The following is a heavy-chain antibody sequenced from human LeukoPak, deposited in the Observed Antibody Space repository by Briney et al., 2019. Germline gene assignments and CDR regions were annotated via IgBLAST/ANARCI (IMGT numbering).Heavy chain of an antibody. CDR2: ITSSGRYI. V-gene: IGHV3-21*04. J-gene: IGHJ4*02. Sequence: PGGSLRLSCAASGFTFSSYSMNWVRQAPGKGLEWVSSITSSGRYIYYADSVKGRFTISRDNSKNTLYLQMNSLRAEDTAVYYCAKAQYYYDSSGYYPDYWGQGTLVTVSS. CDR1: GFTFSSYS. D-gene: IGHD3-22*01. CDR3: AKAQYYYDSSGYYPDY.